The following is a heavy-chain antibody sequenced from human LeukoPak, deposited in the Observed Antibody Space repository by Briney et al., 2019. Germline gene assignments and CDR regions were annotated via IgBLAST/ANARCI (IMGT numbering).Heavy chain of an antibody. CDR1: GESFSGDY. V-gene: IGHV4-34*01. Sequence: SETLSLTCGVYGESFSGDYWSWIRQPPGKGLEWIGEINQSGSTNYIPSLKSRVTISVDTSKNQFSLKLISVTAADTAVCYCARGRWLQYETWGQGTLVTVSS. CDR2: INQSGST. CDR3: ARGRWLQYET. D-gene: IGHD5-24*01. J-gene: IGHJ5*02.